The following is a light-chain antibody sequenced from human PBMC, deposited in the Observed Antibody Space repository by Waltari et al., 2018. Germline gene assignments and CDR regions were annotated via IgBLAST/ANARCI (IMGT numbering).Light chain of an antibody. V-gene: IGKV1-39*01. CDR3: QQSYDYPFT. Sequence: DIQMTQSPSSLSASVGDRVTIGCRATQNITRYLNWYQQKPGKAPNLLIHTVSKLHSGVPSRFSGSGSGTDFTLAISSLQPEDFASYYGQQSYDYPFTFGPGTTVVLK. J-gene: IGKJ3*01. CDR2: TVS. CDR1: QNITRY.